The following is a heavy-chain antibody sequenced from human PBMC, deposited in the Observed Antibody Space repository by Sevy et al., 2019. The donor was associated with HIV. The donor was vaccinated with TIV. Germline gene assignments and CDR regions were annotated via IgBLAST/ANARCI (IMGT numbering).Heavy chain of an antibody. CDR2: ISGSADAT. V-gene: IGHV3-23*01. D-gene: IGHD5-18*01. Sequence: GGSLRLSCAASGFTFSNYAMSWVRQTPGEGLEWVSAISGSADATYYTHSVKGRFTISRDNSKNTVYLQMNSLRAEDTAVYYCVKEVSQYSYSDYWGQGTLVTVSS. CDR3: VKEVSQYSYSDY. CDR1: GFTFSNYA. J-gene: IGHJ4*02.